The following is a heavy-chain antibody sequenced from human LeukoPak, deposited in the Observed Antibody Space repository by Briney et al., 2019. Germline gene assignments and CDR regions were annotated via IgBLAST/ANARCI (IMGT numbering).Heavy chain of an antibody. Sequence: PGGSLRLSCAASGFTFSRYSMNWVRQVPGKGLVWVSRINNDGSGTFYADSVKGRFTISRDNAKNTLYLQMDSLRAEDTAVYYCARQYYDFWSVVRSPYMDVWGKGTTVTVSS. D-gene: IGHD3-3*01. CDR2: INNDGSGT. CDR3: ARQYYDFWSVVRSPYMDV. CDR1: GFTFSRYS. J-gene: IGHJ6*03. V-gene: IGHV3-74*01.